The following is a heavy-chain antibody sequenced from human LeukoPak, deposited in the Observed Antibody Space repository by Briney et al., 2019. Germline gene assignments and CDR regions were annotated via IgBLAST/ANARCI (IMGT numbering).Heavy chain of an antibody. V-gene: IGHV4-59*01. CDR3: ARVKYSSGWRYFDY. CDR1: GASISSYY. CDR2: MHYSGST. Sequence: SETLSLICTVSGASISSYYWSWIRQPPGKGLEWIGDMHYSGSTNYNPSLKSRVTISVDTSKNQFSLKLSSVTAADTAVYYCARVKYSSGWRYFDYWGQGTLVTVSS. J-gene: IGHJ4*02. D-gene: IGHD6-19*01.